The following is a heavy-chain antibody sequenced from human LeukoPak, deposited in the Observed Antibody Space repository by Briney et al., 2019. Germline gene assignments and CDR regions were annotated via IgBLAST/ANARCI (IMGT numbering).Heavy chain of an antibody. Sequence: SETLSLTCTVSGGSISSSSYYWGWIRQPPGKGLEWIGSTYYSGSTYYNPSLKSRVTISVDTSKNQFSLKLSSVTAADTAVYYCARGVKGRVRGGDAFDIWGQGTMVTVSS. CDR3: ARGVKGRVRGGDAFDI. V-gene: IGHV4-39*07. CDR1: GGSISSSSYY. J-gene: IGHJ3*02. D-gene: IGHD3-10*01. CDR2: TYYSGST.